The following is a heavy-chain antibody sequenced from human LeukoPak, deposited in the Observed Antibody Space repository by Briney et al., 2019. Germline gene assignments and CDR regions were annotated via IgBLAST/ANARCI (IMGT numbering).Heavy chain of an antibody. V-gene: IGHV3-23*01. CDR1: GFTFSNYA. J-gene: IGHJ4*02. CDR3: AKGSAQYYFEY. Sequence: PGGSLRLSCAASGFTFSNYAMYWVRQAPGKGLEWVSAISTSGGDTFYPDSVRGRFTLSRDNSKNTLYLQMYSLRPEDTAVYYCAKGSAQYYFEYWGQGTLVTVSS. CDR2: ISTSGGDT.